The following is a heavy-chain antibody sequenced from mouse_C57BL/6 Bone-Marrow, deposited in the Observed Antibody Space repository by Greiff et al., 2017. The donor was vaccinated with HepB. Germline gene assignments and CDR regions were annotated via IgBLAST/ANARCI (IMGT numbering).Heavy chain of an antibody. Sequence: VKQRTGPGLEWIGNINPSNGGTNYNEKFKSKATLTVDKSSSTAYMQLSSLTSENSAVYYGARCSSCSYWYFDVWGTGTTVTVSS. V-gene: IGHV1-53*01. D-gene: IGHD1-1*01. CDR2: INPSNGGT. J-gene: IGHJ1*03. CDR3: ARCSSCSYWYFDV.